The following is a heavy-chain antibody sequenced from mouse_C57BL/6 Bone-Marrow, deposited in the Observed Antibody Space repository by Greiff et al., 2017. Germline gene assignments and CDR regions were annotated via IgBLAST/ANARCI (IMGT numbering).Heavy chain of an antibody. CDR2: ISRGGDYI. Sequence: EVNVVESGEGLVKPGGSLKLSCAASGFTFSSYAMSWVRQTPEKWLEWVAYISRGGDYIYYADTVKGRFTISRANDKNTPYLQMSSLKSEDTAMYYCTIDFWCAYWGHRILVTVPA. CDR1: GFTFSSYA. CDR3: TIDFWCAY. V-gene: IGHV5-9-1*02. J-gene: IGHJ3*01.